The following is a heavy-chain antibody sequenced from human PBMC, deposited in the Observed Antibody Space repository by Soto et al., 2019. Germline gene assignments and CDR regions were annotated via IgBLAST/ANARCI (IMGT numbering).Heavy chain of an antibody. J-gene: IGHJ6*02. Sequence: GASVKVSCKVSGYTLTELSMHWVRQAPGKGLEWMGGFDPEDGETIYAQKFQGRVTMTEDTSTDTAYMELSSLRSEDTAVYYCATEWGELLWGYYYYYGMDVWGQGTTVNVSS. V-gene: IGHV1-24*01. CDR2: FDPEDGET. CDR1: GYTLTELS. D-gene: IGHD1-26*01. CDR3: ATEWGELLWGYYYYYGMDV.